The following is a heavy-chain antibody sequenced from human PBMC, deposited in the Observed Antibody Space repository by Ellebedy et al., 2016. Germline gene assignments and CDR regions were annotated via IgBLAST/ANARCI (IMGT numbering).Heavy chain of an antibody. V-gene: IGHV4-59*02. CDR2: VFHTGTT. CDR1: GGSVSSDY. D-gene: IGHD6-19*01. CDR3: AKWNGGWYAFEV. J-gene: IGHJ3*01. Sequence: SETLSLTCNVSGGSVSSDYWNWIRRPPGKGPEWIGYVFHTGTTNYNPSLKSRVTMSVDTSKSQFSLRLTSVTAADTAAYYCAKWNGGWYAFEVWGQGTMVTVSS.